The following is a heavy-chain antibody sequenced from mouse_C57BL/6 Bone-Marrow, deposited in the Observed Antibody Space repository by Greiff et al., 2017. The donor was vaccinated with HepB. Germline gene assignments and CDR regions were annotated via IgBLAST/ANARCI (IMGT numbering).Heavy chain of an antibody. Sequence: EVMLVESGGDLVKPGGSLKLSCAASGFTFSSYGMSWVRQTPDKRLEWVATISSGGSYTYYPDSVKGRFTISRDNAKNTLYLQMSSLKSEDTAMYYCARSLYYYGSSYYYYAMGYWGQGTSVTVSS. CDR1: GFTFSSYG. CDR2: ISSGGSYT. V-gene: IGHV5-6*01. J-gene: IGHJ4*01. D-gene: IGHD1-1*01. CDR3: ARSLYYYGSSYYYYAMGY.